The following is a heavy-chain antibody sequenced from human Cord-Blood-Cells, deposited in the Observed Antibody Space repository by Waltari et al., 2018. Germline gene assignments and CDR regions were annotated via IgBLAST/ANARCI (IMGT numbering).Heavy chain of an antibody. CDR3: ARVRYSSSWYFDY. V-gene: IGHV3-21*01. D-gene: IGHD6-13*01. CDR1: GVTVSSSS. Sequence: EVQLVESGGDLVKPGGSRRLSCAAPGVTVSSSSMTWVRQAPGKGLWWVSSSSSSSSYIYYADSVKGRFTISRDNAKNSLYLQMNSLRAEDTAVYYCARVRYSSSWYFDYWGQGTLVTVSS. J-gene: IGHJ4*02. CDR2: SSSSSSYI.